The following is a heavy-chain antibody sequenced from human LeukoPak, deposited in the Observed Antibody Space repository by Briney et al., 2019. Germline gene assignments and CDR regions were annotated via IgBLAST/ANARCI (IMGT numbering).Heavy chain of an antibody. Sequence: PGGSLRLSCAASGFTFSSYAMSWARQAPGKGLEWVSAISGSGGSTYYADSVKGRFTISRDNSKNTLYLQMNSLRAEDTAVYYCAKVYGPDSSGYYYDAFDIWGQGTMVTVSS. CDR3: AKVYGPDSSGYYYDAFDI. J-gene: IGHJ3*02. V-gene: IGHV3-23*01. CDR1: GFTFSSYA. CDR2: ISGSGGST. D-gene: IGHD3-22*01.